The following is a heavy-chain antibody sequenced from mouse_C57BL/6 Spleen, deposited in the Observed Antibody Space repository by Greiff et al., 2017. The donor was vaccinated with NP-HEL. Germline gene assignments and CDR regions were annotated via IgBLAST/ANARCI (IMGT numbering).Heavy chain of an antibody. D-gene: IGHD2-1*01. CDR3: TFYDGNPAWFAY. V-gene: IGHV14-4*01. J-gene: IGHJ3*01. Sequence: QLQQSGAELVRPGASVKLSRTASGFNIKDDYMHWVKQRPEQGLEWIGWIDPENGDTEYASKFQGKATITADTSSSTAYLELSSLTSEDTAVYYCTFYDGNPAWFAYWGQGTLVTVSA. CDR1: GFNIKDDY. CDR2: IDPENGDT.